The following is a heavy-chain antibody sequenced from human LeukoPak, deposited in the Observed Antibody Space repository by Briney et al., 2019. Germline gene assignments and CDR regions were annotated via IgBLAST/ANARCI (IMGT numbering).Heavy chain of an antibody. CDR1: GGSISSHY. CDR3: AREVEYYDSSGYRPHAFDI. Sequence: KPSETLSLTCTVSGGSISSHYWSWIRQPPGKGLEWIGYIYYTGSTNYNPSLKSRVTISVDTSKNQFSLKLSSVTAADTAVYYCAREVEYYDSSGYRPHAFDIWGQGTLVTVST. V-gene: IGHV4-59*11. J-gene: IGHJ3*02. D-gene: IGHD3-22*01. CDR2: IYYTGST.